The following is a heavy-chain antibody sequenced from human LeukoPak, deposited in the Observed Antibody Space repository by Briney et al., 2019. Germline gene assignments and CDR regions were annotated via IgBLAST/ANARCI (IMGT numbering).Heavy chain of an antibody. D-gene: IGHD6-13*01. CDR3: ASAFTKSSSSWTFDY. Sequence: GGSLRLSCAASGFTFSSYSMNWVRQAPGKGLEWVSSISSSSSYIYYADSVKGRFTISRDNAKNSLYLQMNSLRAEDTAVYYCASAFTKSSSSWTFDYWGQGTLVTVSS. V-gene: IGHV3-21*01. CDR1: GFTFSSYS. CDR2: ISSSSSYI. J-gene: IGHJ4*02.